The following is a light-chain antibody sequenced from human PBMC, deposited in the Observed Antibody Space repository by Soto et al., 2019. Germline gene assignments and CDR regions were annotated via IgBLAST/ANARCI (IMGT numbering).Light chain of an antibody. J-gene: IGKJ5*01. CDR3: QQLHDYPIT. CDR1: QHISTY. CDR2: AAS. Sequence: DIQMTQSPSSLSASVGDRVTITCRAGQHISTYLNWYQQKPGKAPKLLIYAASSLQSGVPSTFSGSGSGTDFTLTISSLQPEDFATYYCQQLHDYPITFGQGTRLEIK. V-gene: IGKV1-39*01.